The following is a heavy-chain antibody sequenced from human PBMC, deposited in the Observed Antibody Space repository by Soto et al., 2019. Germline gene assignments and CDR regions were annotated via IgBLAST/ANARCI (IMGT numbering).Heavy chain of an antibody. Sequence: PSESLSLTCTVSGGSVSSGNQYWSWIRQPPGKGLEWIGYIYNSGSTDYNPSLKSRVSISVDTSKNQFSLNLSSVTAADTAMYLCARGSSVSAYIDSWGQGTLVTVSS. CDR2: IYNSGST. CDR3: ARGSSVSAYIDS. J-gene: IGHJ4*02. D-gene: IGHD6-13*01. V-gene: IGHV4-61*01. CDR1: GGSVSSGNQY.